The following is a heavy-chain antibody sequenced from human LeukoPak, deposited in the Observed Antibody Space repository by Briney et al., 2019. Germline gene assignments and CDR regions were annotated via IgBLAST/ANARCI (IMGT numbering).Heavy chain of an antibody. CDR3: ARVYTPSTMYYYGSGSYPEYFQH. Sequence: GGSLRLSCAASGFTFSSYAMSWVRQAPGKGLEWVSAISGSGGSTYYADSVKGRFTISRDNSKNTLYLQMNSLRAEDTAVYYCARVYTPSTMYYYGSGSYPEYFQHWGQGTLVTVSS. CDR2: ISGSGGST. CDR1: GFTFSSYA. J-gene: IGHJ1*01. D-gene: IGHD3-10*01. V-gene: IGHV3-23*01.